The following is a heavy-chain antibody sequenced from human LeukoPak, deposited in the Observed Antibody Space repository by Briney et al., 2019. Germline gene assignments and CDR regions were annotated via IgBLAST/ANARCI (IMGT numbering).Heavy chain of an antibody. CDR1: GYTFTGCY. Sequence: ASVKVSCKASGYTFTGCYLHWVRQGPGQGLEWMGWIDRNSGATHYAQRFQGRVTMTRDTSINTTYMELSRLRSDDTAVYYCAGGPYSAYDWVYWGQGTLVTVSS. CDR2: IDRNSGAT. D-gene: IGHD5-12*01. V-gene: IGHV1-2*02. CDR3: AGGPYSAYDWVY. J-gene: IGHJ4*02.